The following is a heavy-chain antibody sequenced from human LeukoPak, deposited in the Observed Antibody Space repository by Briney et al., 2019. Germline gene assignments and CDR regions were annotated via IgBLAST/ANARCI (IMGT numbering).Heavy chain of an antibody. CDR3: ARDITELYYYGSGIGS. CDR1: GYTFTGYY. J-gene: IGHJ5*02. Sequence: GASVKVSCKASGYTFTGYYMPWVRQAPGQGLEGMGWINPNSGGTNYAQKFQGRVTMTRDTSISTAYMELSRLRSDDTAVYYCARDITELYYYGSGIGSWGQGTLVTVSS. CDR2: INPNSGGT. D-gene: IGHD3-10*01. V-gene: IGHV1-2*02.